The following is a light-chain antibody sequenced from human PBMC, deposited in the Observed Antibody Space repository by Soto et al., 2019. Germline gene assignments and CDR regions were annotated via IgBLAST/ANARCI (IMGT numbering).Light chain of an antibody. CDR2: GAS. J-gene: IGKJ1*01. CDR1: HGVSSN. Sequence: ERVVTQSPATLSVSPGARATLSCRASHGVSSNLAWYQQKPGQAPRLLIYGASTRATGIPARFSGSGSGTEFTLTISSLQSEDFAVYYCQQYNNWPPWTFGQGTKVDIK. CDR3: QQYNNWPPWT. V-gene: IGKV3-15*01.